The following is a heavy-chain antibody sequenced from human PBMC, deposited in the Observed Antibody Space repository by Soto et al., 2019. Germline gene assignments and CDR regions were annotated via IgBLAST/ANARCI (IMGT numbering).Heavy chain of an antibody. V-gene: IGHV4-39*07. CDR1: GGSISSTGYY. CDR2: IYYSGST. Sequence: SETLSLTCTVSGGSISSTGYYWGWIRQPPGKGLEWIGSIYYSGSTYYNPSLKSRVTISVDTSKSQFSLKLSSVTAADTAVYYCAKDSGYNYGYFRWFDPWGQGTLVTVSS. CDR3: AKDSGYNYGYFRWFDP. D-gene: IGHD5-18*01. J-gene: IGHJ5*02.